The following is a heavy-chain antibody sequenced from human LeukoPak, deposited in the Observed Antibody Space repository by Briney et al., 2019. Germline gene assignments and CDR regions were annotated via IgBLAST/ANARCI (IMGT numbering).Heavy chain of an antibody. CDR1: GFTFSSYT. D-gene: IGHD3-10*01. V-gene: IGHV3-21*01. Sequence: GGSLRLSCAASGFTFSSYTMNWVRQAPGKGLEWVSSISSSSSYIYYADSVRGRFTISRDNAKNSLYLQMNSLRADDTAVYYCAREHITMVRGLIDYWGQGTLVTVSS. CDR3: AREHITMVRGLIDY. CDR2: ISSSSSYI. J-gene: IGHJ4*02.